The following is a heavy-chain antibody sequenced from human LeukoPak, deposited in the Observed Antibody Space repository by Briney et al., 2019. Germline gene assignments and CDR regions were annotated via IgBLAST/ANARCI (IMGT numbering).Heavy chain of an antibody. D-gene: IGHD3-3*01. CDR2: IWYDGSNK. J-gene: IGHJ6*02. CDR3: AKTLNRGGFFGVLIIDQYYGMDV. V-gene: IGHV3-33*06. Sequence: GGSLRLSCAASGFTFSSYGMHWVRQAPGKGLEWVAVIWYDGSNKYYADSVKGRFTISRDNSKNTLYLQMNSLRAEDTAVYYCAKTLNRGGFFGVLIIDQYYGMDVWGQGTTVTVSS. CDR1: GFTFSSYG.